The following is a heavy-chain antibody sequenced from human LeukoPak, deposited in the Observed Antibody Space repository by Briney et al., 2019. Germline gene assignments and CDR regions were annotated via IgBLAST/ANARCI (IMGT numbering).Heavy chain of an antibody. Sequence: APVKVSCKASGYTFTSYGISWVRQAPGQGLEWMGWISAYNGNTNYAQKLQGRVTMTTDTSTSTAYMELRSLRSDDTAVYYCAREIYSGSYHDYWGQGTLVTVSS. CDR3: AREIYSGSYHDY. CDR1: GYTFTSYG. V-gene: IGHV1-18*01. J-gene: IGHJ4*02. D-gene: IGHD1-26*01. CDR2: ISAYNGNT.